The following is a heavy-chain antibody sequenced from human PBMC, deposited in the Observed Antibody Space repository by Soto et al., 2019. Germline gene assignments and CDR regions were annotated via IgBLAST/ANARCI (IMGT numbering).Heavy chain of an antibody. CDR3: ASQTAIDYYYGMDV. CDR2: IYYSGST. Sequence: QLQLQESGPGLVKPSETLSLTCTVSGGSISSSSYYWGWIRQPPGKGLEWIGSIYYSGSTYYNPSRKSRVTIPVDTSKNRFSLKLSSVTAADTAVYYCASQTAIDYYYGMDVWGQGTTVTVSS. V-gene: IGHV4-39*01. CDR1: GGSISSSSYY. J-gene: IGHJ6*02. D-gene: IGHD5-18*01.